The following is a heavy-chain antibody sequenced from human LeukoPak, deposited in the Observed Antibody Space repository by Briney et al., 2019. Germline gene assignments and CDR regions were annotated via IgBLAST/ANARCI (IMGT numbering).Heavy chain of an antibody. CDR1: GYTFTSYG. Sequence: GASVKVSCKASGYTFTSYGISWVRQAPGQGLEWMGWISAYNGNTNYAQKLQGRVTMTTDTSTSTAYMELRSLRSDDTAVYYCARDRQDIVVVPAAHYYYYGMDVWGQGTTVTVSS. V-gene: IGHV1-18*01. CDR2: ISAYNGNT. D-gene: IGHD2-2*01. CDR3: ARDRQDIVVVPAAHYYYYGMDV. J-gene: IGHJ6*02.